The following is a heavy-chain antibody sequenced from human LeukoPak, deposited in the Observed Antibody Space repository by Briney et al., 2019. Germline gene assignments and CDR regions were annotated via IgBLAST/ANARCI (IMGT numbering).Heavy chain of an antibody. Sequence: SQTLSLTRTVSGGSISSRHYYWNWIRQPPGKGLEWIGYIYNSGSTYYNPSLKSRVSILVDTSKNQFSLKLNSVTAADTAVYFCARAPPRITVFGVDDGQLDWFDPWGQGTLVTVSS. V-gene: IGHV4-30-4*08. CDR3: ARAPPRITVFGVDDGQLDWFDP. D-gene: IGHD3-3*01. J-gene: IGHJ5*02. CDR1: GGSISSRHYY. CDR2: IYNSGST.